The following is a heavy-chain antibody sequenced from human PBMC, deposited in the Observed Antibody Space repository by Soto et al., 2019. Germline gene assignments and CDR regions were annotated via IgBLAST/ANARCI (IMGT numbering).Heavy chain of an antibody. D-gene: IGHD3-10*01. CDR2: IIPILGIA. Sequence: SVKVSCKASGGTFSSYTISWVRQAPGQGLEWMGRIIPILGIANYAQKFQGRVTITADKSTSTAYMELSSPRSEDTAVYYCAFYYGSGSYPYLDYWGQGTLVTVSS. V-gene: IGHV1-69*02. CDR1: GGTFSSYT. J-gene: IGHJ4*02. CDR3: AFYYGSGSYPYLDY.